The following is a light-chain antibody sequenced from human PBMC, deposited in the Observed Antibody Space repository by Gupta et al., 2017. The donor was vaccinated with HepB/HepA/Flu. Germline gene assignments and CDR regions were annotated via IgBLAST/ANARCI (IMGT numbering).Light chain of an antibody. V-gene: IGKV2-30*02. CDR2: QVS. CDR3: VQGTQWPWT. Sequence: DVVMTQSPPSLPVTLGQPASISCRSTQSLVRSDGNTYLNWFLQRPGQSPRRLIYQVSNRDSGVPDRFSGSGSGSDFTLKISRVEAEDVGVYYCVQGTQWPWTFGQGTKVEL. J-gene: IGKJ1*01. CDR1: QSLVRSDGNTY.